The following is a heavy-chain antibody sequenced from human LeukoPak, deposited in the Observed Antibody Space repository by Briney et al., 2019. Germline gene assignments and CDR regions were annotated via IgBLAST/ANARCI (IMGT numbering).Heavy chain of an antibody. CDR1: GGTFSSYA. V-gene: IGHV1-69*06. J-gene: IGHJ6*03. D-gene: IGHD6-13*01. CDR2: IIPIFGTA. Sequence: GSSVKVSCKASGGTFSSYAISWVRQAPGQGLEWMGGIIPIFGTANYAQKFQGRVTITADKSTSTAYMELSSLRSEDTAVYYRARDPSSSWYDYYYMDVWGKGTTVTVSS. CDR3: ARDPSSSWYDYYYMDV.